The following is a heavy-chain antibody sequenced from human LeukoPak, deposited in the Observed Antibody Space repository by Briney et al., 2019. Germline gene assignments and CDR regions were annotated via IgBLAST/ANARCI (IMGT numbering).Heavy chain of an antibody. CDR3: ARDPLSYSSGWERYFQH. CDR1: GGAFTSYG. CDR2: TIPICGTA. J-gene: IGHJ1*01. D-gene: IGHD6-19*01. Sequence: SGKVSCKASGGAFTSYGISWVRQAPGQGMGRMGGTIPICGTANYAQKFQGRVTITTDESTSTAYMELSSLRSEDTAVYYCARDPLSYSSGWERYFQHWGQGTLVTVSS. V-gene: IGHV1-69*05.